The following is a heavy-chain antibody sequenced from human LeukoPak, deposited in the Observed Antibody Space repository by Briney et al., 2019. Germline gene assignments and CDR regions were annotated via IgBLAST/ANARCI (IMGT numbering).Heavy chain of an antibody. D-gene: IGHD2-2*01. Sequence: ASVKVSCKASGYTFTSYYMHWVRQAPAQGLEWMGIINPSGGSTSYAQKFQGRVTMTRDTSTSTVYMELSSLRSEDTAVYYCARGGFDVVVPAALSDGWFDSWGQGTLVTVSS. CDR2: INPSGGST. J-gene: IGHJ5*01. CDR3: ARGGFDVVVPAALSDGWFDS. CDR1: GYTFTSYY. V-gene: IGHV1-46*01.